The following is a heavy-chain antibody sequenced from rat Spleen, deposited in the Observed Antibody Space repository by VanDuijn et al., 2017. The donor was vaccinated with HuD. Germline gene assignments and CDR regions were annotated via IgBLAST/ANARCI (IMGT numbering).Heavy chain of an antibody. CDR3: ARRHYGYTDYFDY. CDR2: ISYDGSST. J-gene: IGHJ2*01. Sequence: EVQLVESGGGLVQPGRSMKLSCAASGFTFNNYDMAWVRQTPTKGLEWVASISYDGSSTYYRDSVKGRFTISTDNAKSTLSLQMDSLRSEDTATYYCARRHYGYTDYFDYWGQGVMVTVSS. V-gene: IGHV5-25*01. D-gene: IGHD1-9*01. CDR1: GFTFNNYD.